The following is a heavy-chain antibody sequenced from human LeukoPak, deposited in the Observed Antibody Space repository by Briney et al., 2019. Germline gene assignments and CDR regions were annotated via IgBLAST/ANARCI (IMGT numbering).Heavy chain of an antibody. CDR3: AKSGYNYDSNAYPFIDY. Sequence: GGSLRLSCAASGFTFSSYGMSWVRQAPGKALEWVLGISSGGGSTHYADSVKGRFTISRDNSKNTLYLEMSSLRAEDTAVYYCAKSGYNYDSNAYPFIDYWGQGTLVTVSS. CDR1: GFTFSSYG. V-gene: IGHV3-23*01. J-gene: IGHJ4*02. CDR2: ISSGGGST. D-gene: IGHD3-22*01.